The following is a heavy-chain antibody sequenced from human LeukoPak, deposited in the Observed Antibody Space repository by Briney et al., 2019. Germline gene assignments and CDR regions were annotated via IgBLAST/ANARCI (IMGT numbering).Heavy chain of an antibody. CDR2: IYSGGST. CDR3: ARVGPGYYYYMDV. Sequence: PGGSLRLSCAASGFTISSNYMSWVRQAPGKGLEWVSVIYSGGSTYYADSVKGRFTISRDNSKNTLYLQMNSLRAEDTAVYYCARVGPGYYYYMDVWGKGTTVTVSS. J-gene: IGHJ6*03. V-gene: IGHV3-66*01. CDR1: GFTISSNY. D-gene: IGHD7-27*01.